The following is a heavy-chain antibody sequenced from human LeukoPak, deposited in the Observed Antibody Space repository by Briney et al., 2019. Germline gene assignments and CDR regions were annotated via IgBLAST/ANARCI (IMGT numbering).Heavy chain of an antibody. CDR3: AKALLPTVAGTPFDY. CDR1: GFTFSSYA. CDR2: ISYDGSNK. Sequence: GGSLRLSCAASGFTFSSYAMHWVRQAPGKGLKWVAVISYDGSNKYYADSVKGRFTISRDNSKNTLYLQMNSLRAEDTAVYYCAKALLPTVAGTPFDYWGQGTLVTVSS. J-gene: IGHJ4*02. V-gene: IGHV3-30-3*01. D-gene: IGHD6-19*01.